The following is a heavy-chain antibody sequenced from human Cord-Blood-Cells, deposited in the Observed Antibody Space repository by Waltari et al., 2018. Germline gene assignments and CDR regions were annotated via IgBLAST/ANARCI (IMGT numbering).Heavy chain of an antibody. CDR1: GGSISSGDYY. D-gene: IGHD2-2*01. CDR2: IYYSGST. V-gene: IGHV4-30-4*08. Sequence: QVQLQESGPGLVKPSQTLSLTCTVSGGSISSGDYYWSWIRQPPGKGLEWIGYIYYSGSTDYNPSLKSRVTISVDTSKNQFSLKLSSVTAADTAVYYCAGGCSSTSCYNWFDPWGQGTLVTVSS. J-gene: IGHJ5*02. CDR3: AGGCSSTSCYNWFDP.